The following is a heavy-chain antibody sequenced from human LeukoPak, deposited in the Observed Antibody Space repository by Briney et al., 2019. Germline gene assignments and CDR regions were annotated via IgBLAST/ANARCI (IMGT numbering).Heavy chain of an antibody. Sequence: GGSLRLSCAASGFTFDDHAMHWVRQAPGKGLEWVSGISWNSGTIGYADSVKGRFTISRDNAKNSLYLQMNSLRAEDTAVYYCAVDPGYSSSDLAFDIWGQGTMVTVSS. CDR3: AVDPGYSSSDLAFDI. D-gene: IGHD6-13*01. CDR2: ISWNSGTI. CDR1: GFTFDDHA. J-gene: IGHJ3*02. V-gene: IGHV3-9*01.